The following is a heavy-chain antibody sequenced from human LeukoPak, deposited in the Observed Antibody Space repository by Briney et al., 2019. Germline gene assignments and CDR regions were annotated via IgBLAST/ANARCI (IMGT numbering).Heavy chain of an antibody. CDR2: ISAYNGNT. D-gene: IGHD3-3*01. V-gene: IGHV1-18*01. J-gene: IGHJ4*02. CDR3: ARDRKADFWSGYYPYYFDY. Sequence: ASVKVSCKASGYTFTSYGISWVRQAPGQGLEWMGWISAYNGNTNYAQKLQGRVTMTTDTSTSTAYMELRSLRSDDTAVYYCARDRKADFWSGYYPYYFDYWGQGTLVTVSS. CDR1: GYTFTSYG.